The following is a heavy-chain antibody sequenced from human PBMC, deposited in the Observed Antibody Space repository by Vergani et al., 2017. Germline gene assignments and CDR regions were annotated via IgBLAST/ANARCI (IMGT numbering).Heavy chain of an antibody. CDR1: GFTYSSYS. V-gene: IGHV3-21*01. D-gene: IGHD6-19*01. Sequence: EVQLVESGGGLVKPGGSLRLSCAASGFTYSSYSMNWVRQAPGKGLEWVSSISSSSSYIYYADSVKGRFTISRDNAKNSLYLQMNSLRAEDTAVYYCARHLRLPEQWLGSWFDPWGQGTLVTVSS. J-gene: IGHJ5*02. CDR3: ARHLRLPEQWLGSWFDP. CDR2: ISSSSSYI.